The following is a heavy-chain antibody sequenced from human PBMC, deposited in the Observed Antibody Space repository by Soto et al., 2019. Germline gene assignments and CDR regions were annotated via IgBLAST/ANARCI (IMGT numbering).Heavy chain of an antibody. V-gene: IGHV1-69*13. CDR3: ARNGWELLDYYYYGMDV. CDR1: GGTFSSYA. CDR2: IIPIFGTA. Sequence: ASVKVSCKASGGTFSSYAISWVRQAPGQGLEWMGGIIPIFGTANYAQKFQGRVTITADESTSTAYMELSSLRSEDTAVYYCARNGWELLDYYYYGMDVWGQGTTVTV. D-gene: IGHD1-26*01. J-gene: IGHJ6*02.